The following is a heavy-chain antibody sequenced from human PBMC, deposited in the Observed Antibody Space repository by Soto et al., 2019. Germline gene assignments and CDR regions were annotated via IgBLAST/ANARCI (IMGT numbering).Heavy chain of an antibody. J-gene: IGHJ6*02. CDR3: ARAQRIYGMDV. V-gene: IGHV4-31*03. CDR1: GGSISSGGYY. Sequence: SETLSLTCTVSGGSISSGGYYWSWIRQHPGKGLEWIGYIYYSGSTYYNPSLKSRVTISVDTSKNQFSLKLGSVTAADTAVYYCARAQRIYGMDVWGQGTTVTVSS. CDR2: IYYSGST.